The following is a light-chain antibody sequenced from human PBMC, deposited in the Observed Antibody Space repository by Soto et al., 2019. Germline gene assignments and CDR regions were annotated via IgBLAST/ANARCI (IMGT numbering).Light chain of an antibody. CDR2: EVN. Sequence: QSALTQPPSATGSPGQSVTISCTGTSTDVGGYNYVSWYQQHPGKAPELIISEVNKRPSGVPDRFSGFKSGNTASLTVSWLQGEDEADYYCSSYAGSGQVVFGGGTKLTVL. CDR3: SSYAGSGQVV. J-gene: IGLJ2*01. CDR1: STDVGGYNY. V-gene: IGLV2-8*01.